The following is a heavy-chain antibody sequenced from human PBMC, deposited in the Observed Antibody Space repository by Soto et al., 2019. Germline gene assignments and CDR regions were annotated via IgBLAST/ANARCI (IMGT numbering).Heavy chain of an antibody. CDR3: AKDFRKVVAATLGGMDV. CDR2: ISGSGGST. J-gene: IGHJ6*02. CDR1: GFTFSSYA. D-gene: IGHD2-15*01. V-gene: IGHV3-23*01. Sequence: QLGGSLRLSCAASGFTFSSYAMSWVRQAPGKGLEWVSAISGSGGSTYYADSVKGRFTISRDNSKNTLYLQMNSLRAEDTAVYYCAKDFRKVVAATLGGMDVWGQGTTVTVSS.